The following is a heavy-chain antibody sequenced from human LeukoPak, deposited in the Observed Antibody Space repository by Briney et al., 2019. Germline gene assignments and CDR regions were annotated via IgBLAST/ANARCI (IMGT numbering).Heavy chain of an antibody. Sequence: SETLSLTCTVSDDSITMYYWTWIRQPPGKGLEWLGYVDHTGSTKFNPSLNGGVSISRDTSNNFFSLRLRSVTAADTAVYFCARGRVSSSTWYSTYYYFFYMDFWGKGTTVTVSS. CDR1: DDSITMYY. CDR2: VDHTGST. V-gene: IGHV4-59*01. D-gene: IGHD4-11*01. J-gene: IGHJ6*03. CDR3: ARGRVSSSTWYSTYYYFFYMDF.